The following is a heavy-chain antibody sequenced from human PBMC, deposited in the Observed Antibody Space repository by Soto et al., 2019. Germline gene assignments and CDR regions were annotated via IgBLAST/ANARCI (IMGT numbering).Heavy chain of an antibody. CDR1: RFTFSSYA. Sequence: GGSLRLSCAASRFTFSSYAMSWVRQAPGKGLEWVSAISGSGGSTNYADSVKGRFTISRDNSKNTLYLQMNSLRAEDTAVYYCARGRSSTVTLFDYWGQGTLVTVSS. V-gene: IGHV3-23*01. CDR3: ARGRSSTVTLFDY. D-gene: IGHD4-17*01. J-gene: IGHJ4*02. CDR2: ISGSGGST.